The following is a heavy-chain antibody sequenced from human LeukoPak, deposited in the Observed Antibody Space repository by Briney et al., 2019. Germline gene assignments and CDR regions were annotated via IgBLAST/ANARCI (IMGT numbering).Heavy chain of an antibody. V-gene: IGHV3-74*01. CDR2: INSDGSST. J-gene: IGHJ6*03. CDR1: GFTFSSYW. CDR3: ARASARSWIQLWSDYYYYCMDV. D-gene: IGHD5-18*01. Sequence: GGSLRLSCAASGFTFSSYWMHWVRQAPGKGLVWVSRINSDGSSTSYADSVKGRFTISRDNAKNTLYLQMNSLRAEDTAVYYCARASARSWIQLWSDYYYYCMDVWGKGTTVTVSS.